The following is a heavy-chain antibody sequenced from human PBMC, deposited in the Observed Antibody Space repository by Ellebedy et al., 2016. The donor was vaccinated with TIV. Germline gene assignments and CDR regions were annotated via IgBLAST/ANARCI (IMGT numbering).Heavy chain of an antibody. J-gene: IGHJ2*01. CDR1: GYTFTSYY. Sequence: ASVKVSCKASGYTFTSYYMHWVRQAPGQGLEWMGIINPSGGSTSYAQKFQGRVTMTRDTSTSTVYMELSSLRSDDTAVYYCARVRAMVQWYFDLWGRGTLVTVSS. V-gene: IGHV1-46*01. CDR3: ARVRAMVQWYFDL. CDR2: INPSGGST. D-gene: IGHD5-18*01.